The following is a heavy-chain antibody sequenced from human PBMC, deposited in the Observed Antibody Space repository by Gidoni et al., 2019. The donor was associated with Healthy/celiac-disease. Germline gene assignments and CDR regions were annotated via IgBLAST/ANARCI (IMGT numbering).Heavy chain of an antibody. CDR3: ARIRALLWFGELHNWFDP. J-gene: IGHJ5*02. CDR2: IFSNDEK. CDR1: GFSLSNAKMG. V-gene: IGHV2-26*01. D-gene: IGHD3-10*01. Sequence: QVTLKESGPVLVKPTETLTLTCTVSGFSLSNAKMGVSWIRQPPGKALEWLGHIFSNDEKSYSTSLKSRLTISKDTSKSQVVLTMTNMDPVDTATYYCARIRALLWFGELHNWFDPWGQGTLVTVSS.